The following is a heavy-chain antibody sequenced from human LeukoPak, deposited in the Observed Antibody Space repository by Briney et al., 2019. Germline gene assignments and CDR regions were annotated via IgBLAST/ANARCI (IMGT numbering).Heavy chain of an antibody. J-gene: IGHJ4*02. D-gene: IGHD2-2*01. Sequence: PSETLSLTCAVYGGSLSGYSWSWIRQPPGKGLEWIGELNHSGSTNYNPSPKSRVTISVDTSKNQFSLKLSSVTAADSAFYYCARVPGRPAAVFDYWGQGTLVTASS. CDR1: GGSLSGYS. CDR3: ARVPGRPAAVFDY. CDR2: LNHSGST. V-gene: IGHV4-34*01.